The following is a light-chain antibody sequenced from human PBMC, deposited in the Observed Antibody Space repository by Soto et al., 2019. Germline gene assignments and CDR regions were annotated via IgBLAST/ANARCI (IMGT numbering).Light chain of an antibody. CDR2: AAS. CDR3: QQTFSRPYT. Sequence: DIQMTQSPSSLSASVGGRVTITCRASQTVRNNLNWYQQKPGKAPELLIYAASTLEPGVPSRFRGSGSGTDFTLTVSSLQPEDFATYHCQQTFSRPYTFGQGTKLQIK. J-gene: IGKJ2*01. CDR1: QTVRNN. V-gene: IGKV1-39*01.